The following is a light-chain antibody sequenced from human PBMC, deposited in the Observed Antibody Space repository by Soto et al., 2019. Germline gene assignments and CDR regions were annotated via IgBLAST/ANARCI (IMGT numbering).Light chain of an antibody. V-gene: IGLV3-21*04. CDR2: YDS. Sequence: SYELTQPPSVSVAPGKTARITCGGNNIGSKSVHWYQQKQGQAPVLVIYYDSDRPSGIPERFSGSNSGNTATLTISRVEAGDEADYYCQVWDSSSDHRVFGGGTKLTVL. J-gene: IGLJ2*01. CDR3: QVWDSSSDHRV. CDR1: NIGSKS.